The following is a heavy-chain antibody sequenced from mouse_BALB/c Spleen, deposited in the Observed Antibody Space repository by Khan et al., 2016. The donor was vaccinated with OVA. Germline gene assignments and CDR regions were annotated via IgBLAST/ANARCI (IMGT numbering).Heavy chain of an antibody. CDR1: GFSLTGYG. Sequence: VKLLESGPGLVAPSQSLSITCTVSGFSLTGYGVSWVRQPPGKGLEWLGMIWGDGSSDYESALKSRLSISKDNSTSQVFLKMNSLQTDDTARYYCARAYYANYRETMNYWGQGTSVTVSS. J-gene: IGHJ4*01. CDR3: ARAYYANYRETMNY. CDR2: IWGDGSS. V-gene: IGHV2-6-7*01. D-gene: IGHD2-10*01.